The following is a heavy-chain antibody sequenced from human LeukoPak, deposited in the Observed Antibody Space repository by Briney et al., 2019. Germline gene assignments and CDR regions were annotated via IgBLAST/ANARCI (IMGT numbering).Heavy chain of an antibody. CDR1: GGSISSGSYY. J-gene: IGHJ5*02. V-gene: IGHV4-61*02. CDR2: IYTSGST. Sequence: PSETLSLTCTVSGGSISSGSYYWSWIRQPAGKGLEWIGRIYTSGSTNYNPSLKSRVTISVDTSKNQFSLKLSSVTAADTAVYYCARDRPSLLWFGELSNWFDPWGQGTLVTASS. CDR3: ARDRPSLLWFGELSNWFDP. D-gene: IGHD3-10*01.